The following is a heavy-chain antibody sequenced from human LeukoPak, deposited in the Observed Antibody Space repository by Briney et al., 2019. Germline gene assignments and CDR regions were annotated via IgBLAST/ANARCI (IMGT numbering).Heavy chain of an antibody. J-gene: IGHJ4*02. V-gene: IGHV3-23*01. CDR1: GFTFSSYA. CDR2: VSGTDLTT. CDR3: AKELMGFDY. Sequence: GGSLRLSCAASGFTFSSYAMSWVRQAPGKGLEWVSAVSGTDLTTYYADSVKGRFIVSRDNSKNTVYLQMNSLRGEDAAVYYCAKELMGFDYWGQGTLVTVSS. D-gene: IGHD2-8*01.